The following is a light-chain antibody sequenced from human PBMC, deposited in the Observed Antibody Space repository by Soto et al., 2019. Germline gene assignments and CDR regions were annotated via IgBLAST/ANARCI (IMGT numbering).Light chain of an antibody. CDR3: HQYHNWPRT. Sequence: EIVMSQSPGTLSVTPGERATLSCRAGQGVTTNFAWYQQKSGQSPRLLIFGASTRASAVPARFSGRGSGTDFTLTISRLQSEDFAVYFCHQYHNWPRTFGQGTKVDIK. V-gene: IGKV3D-15*01. CDR2: GAS. CDR1: QGVTTN. J-gene: IGKJ1*01.